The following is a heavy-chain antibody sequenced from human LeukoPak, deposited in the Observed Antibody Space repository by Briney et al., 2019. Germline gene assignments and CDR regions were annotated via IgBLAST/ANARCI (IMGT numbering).Heavy chain of an antibody. CDR1: GFTFSNAW. V-gene: IGHV3-15*01. Sequence: GGSLRLSCAASGFTFSNAWMSWVRQAPGKGLEWVGRIKSKTDGGTTDYAAPVKGRFTISRDDSKNTRYLQMNSRKTEYTAGHYCTTDYQFHRDVWGKGTTVTVSS. J-gene: IGHJ6*04. CDR2: IKSKTDGGTT. D-gene: IGHD3-16*02. CDR3: TTDYQFHRDV.